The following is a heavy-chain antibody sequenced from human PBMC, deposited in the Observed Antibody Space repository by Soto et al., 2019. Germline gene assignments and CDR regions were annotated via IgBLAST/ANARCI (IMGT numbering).Heavy chain of an antibody. J-gene: IGHJ6*03. D-gene: IGHD3-9*01. CDR2: INHSGST. Sequence: QVQLQQWGAGLLKPSETLSLTCAVYGGSFSGYYWSWIRQPPGKGLEWIGEINHSGSTNYNPSLKSRVTISVDTSKNQFPLKLSSVTAADTAVYYCARDSSYYDILTGYYKRYYYYYMDVWGKGTTVTVSS. CDR3: ARDSSYYDILTGYYKRYYYYYMDV. CDR1: GGSFSGYY. V-gene: IGHV4-34*01.